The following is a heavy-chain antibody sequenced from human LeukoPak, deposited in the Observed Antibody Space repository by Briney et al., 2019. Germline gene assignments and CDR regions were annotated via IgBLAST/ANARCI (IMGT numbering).Heavy chain of an antibody. CDR3: AREDYGDYSYYFDY. CDR1: GGSISSYY. J-gene: IGHJ4*02. V-gene: IGHV4-59*01. Sequence: SETLSLTCTVSGGSISSYYWSWIRQPPGKGLEWIGYIYYSGSTNYNPFLKSRVTISVDTSKNQFSLKLSSVTAADTAVYYCAREDYGDYSYYFDYWGQGTLVTVSS. D-gene: IGHD4-17*01. CDR2: IYYSGST.